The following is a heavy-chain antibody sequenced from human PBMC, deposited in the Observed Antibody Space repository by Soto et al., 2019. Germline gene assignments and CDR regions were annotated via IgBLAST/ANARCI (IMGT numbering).Heavy chain of an antibody. V-gene: IGHV1-2*04. CDR2: INPNSGGT. D-gene: IGHD6-13*01. CDR3: ARDRQQLEDYYYYGMDV. Sequence: GASVKVSCKASGYTFTGYYMHWVRQVPGQGLEWMGWINPNSGGTNYAQKFQGWVTMTRDTSISTAYMELSRLRSDDTAVYYCARDRQQLEDYYYYGMDVWGQGTTVTVSS. J-gene: IGHJ6*02. CDR1: GYTFTGYY.